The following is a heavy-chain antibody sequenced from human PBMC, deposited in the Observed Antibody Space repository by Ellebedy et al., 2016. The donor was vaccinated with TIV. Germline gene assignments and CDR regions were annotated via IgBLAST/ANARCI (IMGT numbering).Heavy chain of an antibody. Sequence: AASVKVSCKASGYPFPNYGVSWVRQAPGQGLEWVGWISAYNGNTKYGQKFQGRISLTTDTSMGTAYMELRSLRSDDTGVYFCTRDVPADAAALLGHWGQGTRVTVSS. V-gene: IGHV1-18*04. CDR3: TRDVPADAAALLGH. J-gene: IGHJ4*02. D-gene: IGHD2-2*01. CDR1: GYPFPNYG. CDR2: ISAYNGNT.